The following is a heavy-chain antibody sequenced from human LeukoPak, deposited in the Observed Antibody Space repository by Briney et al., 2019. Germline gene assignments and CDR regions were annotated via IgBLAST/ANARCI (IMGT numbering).Heavy chain of an antibody. Sequence: GGSLRLSCAASGFTFNTYTMNWVRQAPGKGLEWVSSISSGTSYIYYADSVKGRFTISRDNAKNSLYLQMNSLRAEDTAVYYCARERWDCSSTSCYPLLDYWGQGTLVTVSS. V-gene: IGHV3-21*01. CDR1: GFTFNTYT. D-gene: IGHD2-2*01. CDR3: ARERWDCSSTSCYPLLDY. CDR2: ISSGTSYI. J-gene: IGHJ4*02.